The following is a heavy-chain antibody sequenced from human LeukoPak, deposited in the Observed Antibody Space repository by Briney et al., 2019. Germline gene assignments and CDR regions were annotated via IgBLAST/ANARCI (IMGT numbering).Heavy chain of an antibody. Sequence: ASVKVSCKASGGTFSSYALSWVRQAPGQGLEWMGRIIPIFGIANYAQKFQGRVTIIADKSTSTAYMELSSLRSEDTAVYYCARDIVVVPAAMGIGTWFDPWGQGTLVTVSS. V-gene: IGHV1-69*04. CDR1: GGTFSSYA. CDR2: IIPIFGIA. J-gene: IGHJ5*02. CDR3: ARDIVVVPAAMGIGTWFDP. D-gene: IGHD2-2*01.